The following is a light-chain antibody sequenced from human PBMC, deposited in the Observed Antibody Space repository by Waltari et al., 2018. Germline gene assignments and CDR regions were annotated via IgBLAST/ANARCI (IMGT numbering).Light chain of an antibody. CDR3: QQYDNWLLT. V-gene: IGKV3-15*01. J-gene: IGKJ4*01. CDR1: QSVRSN. CDR2: GAS. Sequence: EIVTTQSPSTLPVSPGDTSTLPCRASQSVRSNLDWYQQKPGKAPSLLIHGASTRATGVPARFSGSRSGTEFTLTISSLQSEDFAVYYCQQYDNWLLTFGGGTKVEI.